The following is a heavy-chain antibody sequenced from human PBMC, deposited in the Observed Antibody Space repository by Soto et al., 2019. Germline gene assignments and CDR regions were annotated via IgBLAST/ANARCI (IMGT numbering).Heavy chain of an antibody. V-gene: IGHV3-48*02. CDR3: ARSVEGHFDY. CDR1: GFNFKIYS. J-gene: IGHJ4*02. CDR2: ITSDTKTI. Sequence: QPGGSLRLSCVASGFNFKIYSMNWVRQAPGKGLEWFAYITSDTKTIKYVDSVKGRFTISRDNDRNLVYLHMNSLRDEDTAVYYCARSVEGHFDYWGQGTVVTVSS. D-gene: IGHD6-19*01.